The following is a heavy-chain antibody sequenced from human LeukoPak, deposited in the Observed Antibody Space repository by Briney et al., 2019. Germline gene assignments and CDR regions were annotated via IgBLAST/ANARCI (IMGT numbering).Heavy chain of an antibody. J-gene: IGHJ6*03. CDR3: ARQSHPGPPYYYYYYMDV. CDR1: GGSISSHY. CDR2: IYYSGST. Sequence: SSETLSLTCTVSGGSISSHYWSWIRQPPGKGLEWIGYIYYSGSTNYNPSLKSRVTISVDTSKNQFSLKLSSVTAADTAVYYCARQSHPGPPYYYYYYMDVWGKGTTVTVSS. V-gene: IGHV4-59*11.